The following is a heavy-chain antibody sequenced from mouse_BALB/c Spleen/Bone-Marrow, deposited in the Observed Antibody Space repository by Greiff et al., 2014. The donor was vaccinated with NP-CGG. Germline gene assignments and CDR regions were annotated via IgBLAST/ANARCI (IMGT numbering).Heavy chain of an antibody. D-gene: IGHD1-1*01. V-gene: IGHV5-4*02. CDR1: GFTFSDCY. CDR3: AREGNYGYFDY. CDR2: ISDGGSYT. J-gene: IGHJ2*01. Sequence: VQLKESGGGLVKPGGSLKLSCAASGFTFSDCYMYWVRPTPEKRLEWVATISDGGSYTYYPDSVKGRFTISRDNAKNNLYLRMSSLMSEDTAIYYCAREGNYGYFDYWGQGTTLTVSS.